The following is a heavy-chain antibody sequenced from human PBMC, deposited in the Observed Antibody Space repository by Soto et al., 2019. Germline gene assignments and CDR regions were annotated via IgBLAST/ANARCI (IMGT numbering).Heavy chain of an antibody. CDR3: ARGLGSRFLDY. D-gene: IGHD2-21*01. J-gene: IGHJ4*02. CDR2: IYHSGST. CDR1: DGSISGGRHS. V-gene: IGHV4-39*07. Sequence: KPSETLSLTCTVSDGSISGGRHSWSWIRQPPGKGLEWIGDIYHSGSTNYNPSLKSRVTISVDKSKNQFSLKLSSVTAADTAVYYCARGLGSRFLDYWGQGTLVTVSS.